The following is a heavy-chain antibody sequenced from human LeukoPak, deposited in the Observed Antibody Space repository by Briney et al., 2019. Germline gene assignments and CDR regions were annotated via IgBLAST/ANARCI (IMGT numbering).Heavy chain of an antibody. D-gene: IGHD3-22*01. J-gene: IGHJ4*02. CDR2: IYYSGST. Sequence: SETLSLTCTVSGGSISSYYWSWLRQPPGKGLEWIGYIYYSGSTNYNPSLKSRVTISVDTSKNQFSLKLSSVTAADTAVYYCARSITKYSSGYWGQGTLVTVSS. V-gene: IGHV4-59*01. CDR1: GGSISSYY. CDR3: ARSITKYSSGY.